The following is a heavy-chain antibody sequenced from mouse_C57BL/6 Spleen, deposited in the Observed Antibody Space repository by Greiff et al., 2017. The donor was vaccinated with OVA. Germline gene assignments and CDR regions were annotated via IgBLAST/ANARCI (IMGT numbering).Heavy chain of an antibody. CDR1: GYTFTDYN. CDR3: ARGDSKAFAY. V-gene: IGHV1-18*01. J-gene: IGHJ3*01. CDR2: INPNNGGT. D-gene: IGHD2-5*01. Sequence: EVQLQESGPELVQPGASVKIPCKASGYTFTDYNMDWVKQSHGKSLEWIGDINPNNGGTIYNQKFKGKATLTVDKSSSTAYMERRSLTSEDTAVYYCARGDSKAFAYWGQGTLVTVSA.